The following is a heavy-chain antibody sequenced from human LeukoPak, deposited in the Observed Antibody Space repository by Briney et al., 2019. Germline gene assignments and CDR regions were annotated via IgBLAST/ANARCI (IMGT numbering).Heavy chain of an antibody. V-gene: IGHV4-4*02. CDR1: GGSISSSNW. CDR3: AIRATMAPRTGFWFDP. CDR2: IYHSGST. J-gene: IGHJ5*02. Sequence: PSETLSLTCAVSGGSISSSNWWSWVRQPPGKGLEWIGEIYHSGSTNYNPSLKSRVTISVDKSKNQFSLKLSSVTAADTAVYYCAIRATMAPRTGFWFDPWGQGTLVTVSS. D-gene: IGHD3-10*01.